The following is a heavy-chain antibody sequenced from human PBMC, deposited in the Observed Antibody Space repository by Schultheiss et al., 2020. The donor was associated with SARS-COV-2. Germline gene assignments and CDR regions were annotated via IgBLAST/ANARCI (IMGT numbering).Heavy chain of an antibody. V-gene: IGHV3-11*04. J-gene: IGHJ6*02. Sequence: GGSLRLSCAASGFTFSSYWMSWIRQAPGKGLEWVSYISSSGSTIYYADSVKGRFTISRDNAKNSLYLQMNSLRAEDTAVYYCASVGFYDILTGYFSYYYGMDVWGQGTTVTVSS. CDR2: ISSSGSTI. CDR3: ASVGFYDILTGYFSYYYGMDV. D-gene: IGHD3-9*01. CDR1: GFTFSSYW.